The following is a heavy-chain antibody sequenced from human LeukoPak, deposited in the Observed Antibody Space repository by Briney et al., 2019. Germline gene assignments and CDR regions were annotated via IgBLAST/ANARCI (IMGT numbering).Heavy chain of an antibody. CDR3: TTSYDILTGYEYYFDY. D-gene: IGHD3-9*01. CDR2: ISDSGGST. Sequence: KTGGSLRLSCAASGVTFSSYGMSWVRQAPGKGLEWVSAISDSGGSTYYADSVKGRFTISRDNSKNTLYLQMNSLKTEDTAVYYCTTSYDILTGYEYYFDYWGQGTLVTVSS. V-gene: IGHV3-23*01. CDR1: GVTFSSYG. J-gene: IGHJ4*02.